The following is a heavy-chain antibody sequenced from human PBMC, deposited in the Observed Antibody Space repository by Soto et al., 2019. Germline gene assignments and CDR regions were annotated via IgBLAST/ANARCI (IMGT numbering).Heavy chain of an antibody. CDR2: ISGSGGST. Sequence: GVSLRLSFAASGFTFSSYAITLSRQAPGKGLEWVSAISGSGGSTYYADSVKGRFTISRDNSKNTLYLQMNSLRAEDTAVYYCAKTPELRWFDPWGQGTLVTVSS. V-gene: IGHV3-23*01. CDR3: AKTPELRWFDP. J-gene: IGHJ5*02. D-gene: IGHD1-7*01. CDR1: GFTFSSYA.